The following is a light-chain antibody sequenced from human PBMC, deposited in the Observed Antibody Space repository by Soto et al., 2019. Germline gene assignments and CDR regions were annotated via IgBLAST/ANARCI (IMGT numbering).Light chain of an antibody. J-gene: IGKJ4*01. CDR2: GAS. CDR1: QSVSSSY. V-gene: IGKV3-20*01. CDR3: KQYGSSPLT. Sequence: EIVLTQSPGTLSLSLGERATLSCRASQSVSSSYLAWYQQKPGQAPRLLICGASSRATGIPDRFSGSGSGTDFTLTISRLEPEDFAVYYCKQYGSSPLTFGGGTKVDIK.